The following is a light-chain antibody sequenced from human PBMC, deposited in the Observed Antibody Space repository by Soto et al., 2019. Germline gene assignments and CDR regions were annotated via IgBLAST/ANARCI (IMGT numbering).Light chain of an antibody. Sequence: EIVLTQSPGTLSLSPGERATLSCRASQSVSSSYLAWYQQKSGQAPRLLIYGASNRATGIPDRFSGSGSRTDFTLTISRLEPEDFAVYYCQQYGSSPPGTFGQGTKVAIK. V-gene: IGKV3-20*01. J-gene: IGKJ1*01. CDR2: GAS. CDR1: QSVSSSY. CDR3: QQYGSSPPGT.